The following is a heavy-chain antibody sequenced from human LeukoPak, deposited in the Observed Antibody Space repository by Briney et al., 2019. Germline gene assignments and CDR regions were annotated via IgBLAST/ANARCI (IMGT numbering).Heavy chain of an antibody. Sequence: SETLSLTCAVYGGSFSGYYWSWIRQPPGKGLGWIGEINHSGSTNYNPSLKSRVTISVDTSKNQFSLKLSSETAADTAVYYCARGQRTAGCSSTSCYSSCFDYWGQGTLVTVSS. CDR3: ARGQRTAGCSSTSCYSSCFDY. CDR1: GGSFSGYY. D-gene: IGHD2-2*01. CDR2: INHSGST. J-gene: IGHJ4*02. V-gene: IGHV4-34*01.